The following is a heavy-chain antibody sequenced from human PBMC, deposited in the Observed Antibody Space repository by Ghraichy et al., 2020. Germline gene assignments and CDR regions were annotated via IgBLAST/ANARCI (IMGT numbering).Heavy chain of an antibody. V-gene: IGHV1-3*01. D-gene: IGHD3-10*01. CDR1: GYTFTSYA. Sequence: ASVKVSCKASGYTFTSYAMHWVRQAPGQRLEWMGWINAGNGNTKYSQKFQGRVTITRDTSASTAYMELSSLRSEDTAVYYCARGGSWFGEFYDAFDIWGQGTMVTVSS. CDR3: ARGGSWFGEFYDAFDI. J-gene: IGHJ3*02. CDR2: INAGNGNT.